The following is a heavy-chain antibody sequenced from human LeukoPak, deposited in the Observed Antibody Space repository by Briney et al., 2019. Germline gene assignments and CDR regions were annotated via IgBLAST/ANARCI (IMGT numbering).Heavy chain of an antibody. J-gene: IGHJ4*02. CDR1: GLTVGSNY. V-gene: IGHV3-66*01. CDR3: ARDLGLWFGEYSGV. CDR2: IYSGGST. Sequence: GGSLRLSCAASGLTVGSNYMTWVRQAPGKGLEWVSVIYSGGSTYYADSVKGRFTISRDNSKNTLYLQMNSLRAEDTAVYYCARDLGLWFGEYSGVWGQGTLVTVSS. D-gene: IGHD3-10*01.